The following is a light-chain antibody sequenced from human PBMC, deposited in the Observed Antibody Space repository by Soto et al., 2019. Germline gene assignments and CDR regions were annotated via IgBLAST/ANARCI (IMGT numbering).Light chain of an antibody. CDR3: NSYTSSGTYV. J-gene: IGLJ1*01. Sequence: QSVLTQPASVSGSPGQSITISCTGTSSDVGGYNSVSWFQQYPGKAPRLVIYDVSDRPSGVSNRISGSKSGNTASLTISGLQAEDEADYYCNSYTSSGTYVFGTGT. CDR1: SSDVGGYNS. CDR2: DVS. V-gene: IGLV2-14*01.